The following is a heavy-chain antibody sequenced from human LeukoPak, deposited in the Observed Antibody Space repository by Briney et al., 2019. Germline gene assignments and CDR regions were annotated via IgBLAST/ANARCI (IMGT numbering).Heavy chain of an antibody. CDR1: GFTFSSYA. CDR3: ASGTRYSSSSDY. D-gene: IGHD6-13*01. Sequence: PGGSLRLSCAASGFTFSSYAMSWVRQAPGKGLEWVSAISGSGGSTYYADSVKGRFTISRDNAKNSLYLQMNSLRAEDTAVYYCASGTRYSSSSDYWGQGTLVTVSS. J-gene: IGHJ4*02. V-gene: IGHV3-23*01. CDR2: ISGSGGST.